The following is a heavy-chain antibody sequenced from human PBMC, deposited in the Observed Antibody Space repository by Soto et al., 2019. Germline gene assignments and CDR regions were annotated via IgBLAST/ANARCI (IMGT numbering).Heavy chain of an antibody. CDR3: ARGRYGDY. D-gene: IGHD1-1*01. J-gene: IGHJ4*02. V-gene: IGHV1-18*01. CDR1: GYTFTSYG. CDR2: ISAHNGNT. Sequence: QVHLVQSGAEVKKPGASVKVSCKGSGYTFTSYGITWVRQAPGQGLEGMGWISAHNGNTDYAQKLQDRVTVTRDTSTRTAYMELRSLWTNDTAVYYCARGRYGDYWGQGDLVTVSS.